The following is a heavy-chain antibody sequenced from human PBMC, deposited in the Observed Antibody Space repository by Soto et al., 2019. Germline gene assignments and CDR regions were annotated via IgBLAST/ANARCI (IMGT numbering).Heavy chain of an antibody. Sequence: QITLNESGPTVVRPTETLTLTCRFSGFSLTTSGVGVGWIRQSPGKAPEWLALIYWDDDKRYSASLKSRLTITKDTSKNQVVLTVSDLDPTDTATYYCAHRVRRTVFGLVTTTAIYFDFWGQGTPVAGSS. CDR1: GFSLTTSGVG. V-gene: IGHV2-5*02. CDR3: AHRVRRTVFGLVTTTAIYFDF. J-gene: IGHJ4*02. D-gene: IGHD3-3*01. CDR2: IYWDDDK.